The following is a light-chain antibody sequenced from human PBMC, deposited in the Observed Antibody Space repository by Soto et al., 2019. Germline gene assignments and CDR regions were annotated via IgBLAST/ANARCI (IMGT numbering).Light chain of an antibody. J-gene: IGLJ1*01. V-gene: IGLV2-14*01. CDR1: SSDVGNYNY. CDR2: DVS. Sequence: QSALTQPASVSGSPGQSIAISCTGTSSDVGNYNYVSWYQQHPDKAPILMIFDVSNRPSGVSDRFSGSKSGNTATLTISGLQADVEADYYCTSYTSSSTYVFGTGTKLTVL. CDR3: TSYTSSSTYV.